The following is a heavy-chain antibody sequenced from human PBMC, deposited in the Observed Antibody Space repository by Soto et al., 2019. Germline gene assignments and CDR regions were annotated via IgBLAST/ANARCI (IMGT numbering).Heavy chain of an antibody. CDR1: GGSISSGGYY. J-gene: IGHJ6*02. D-gene: IGHD3-9*01. CDR2: IYYSGST. V-gene: IGHV4-61*08. CDR3: ARDGWGYDILTGYPKPYYYYGMDV. Sequence: SETLSLTCTVSGGSISSGGYYWSWIRQPPGKGLEWIGYIYYSGSTNYNPSLKSRVTISVDTSKNQFSLKLSSVTAADTAVYYCARDGWGYDILTGYPKPYYYYGMDVWGQGTTVTVSS.